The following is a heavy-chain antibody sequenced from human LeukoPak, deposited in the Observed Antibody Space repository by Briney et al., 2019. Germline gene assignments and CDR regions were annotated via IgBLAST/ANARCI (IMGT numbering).Heavy chain of an antibody. J-gene: IGHJ4*02. CDR3: ARYMSSGYYYPFNY. CDR2: IYYSGST. Sequence: TSETLSLTCTVSGGSISSSSYYWGWIRQPPGKGLEWIGSIYYSGSTYYHPSLRSRVTISVDTSKNQFFLKLSSVTAADTAVYYCARYMSSGYYYPFNYWGQGTLVTVSS. D-gene: IGHD3-22*01. V-gene: IGHV4-39*01. CDR1: GGSISSSSYY.